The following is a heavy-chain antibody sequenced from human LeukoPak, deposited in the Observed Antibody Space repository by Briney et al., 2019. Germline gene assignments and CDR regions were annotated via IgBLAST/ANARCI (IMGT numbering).Heavy chain of an antibody. CDR2: INHNGGT. D-gene: IGHD3-16*02. CDR1: GGSFSGYY. J-gene: IGHJ2*01. V-gene: IGHV4-34*01. CDR3: ARGLRLGELSLYDWFFDL. Sequence: SETLSLTCAVYGGSFSGYYCTWIRQPPGKGLEWIGEINHNGGTNYNPSLKSRVTISVDTSRNQFSLKLSSVTAADTAVYYCARGLRLGELSLYDWFFDLWGRGTLVTVSS.